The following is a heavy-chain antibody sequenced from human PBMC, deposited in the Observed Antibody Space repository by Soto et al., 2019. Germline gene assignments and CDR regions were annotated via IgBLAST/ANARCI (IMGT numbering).Heavy chain of an antibody. J-gene: IGHJ5*02. CDR3: ATVVVPALTIGGWFDP. CDR2: IYYSGST. CDR1: GGSISSGDYY. V-gene: IGHV4-30-4*02. D-gene: IGHD2-2*01. Sequence: SDTLSLTCTVSGGSISSGDYYWSWIRQPPGNGLEWIWYIYYSGSTYYNPSLKSRVTISVDTFKNQFSLKLSSVTAADTAVYYCATVVVPALTIGGWFDPWGQGTLVTVSS.